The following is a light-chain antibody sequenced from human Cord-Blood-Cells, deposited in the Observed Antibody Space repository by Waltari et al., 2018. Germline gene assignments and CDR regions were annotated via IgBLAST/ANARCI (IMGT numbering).Light chain of an antibody. Sequence: QSALTQPASVSGSPGQSITISCTGTSSDVGSYNLVSWYQQHPGKAPKLMICEVSKRPSGVSKRFSGSKSGNTASRTISGLQAEDEADYYCCSYAGSSTYVFGTGTKVTVL. J-gene: IGLJ1*01. V-gene: IGLV2-23*02. CDR2: EVS. CDR1: SSDVGSYNL. CDR3: CSYAGSSTYV.